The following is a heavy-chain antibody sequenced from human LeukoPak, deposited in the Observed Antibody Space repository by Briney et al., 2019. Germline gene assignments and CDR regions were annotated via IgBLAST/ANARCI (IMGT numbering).Heavy chain of an antibody. Sequence: GGSPRLSCAASGFTFSDYWMHWVRQAPGKGLVWVSRIDTVGSRTTYADSVKGRFTISRDNAKNTLHLQMSSLTADDTGVYYCARVRSGSDDWVDPWGQGTLVTVSS. CDR1: GFTFSDYW. CDR2: IDTVGSRT. J-gene: IGHJ5*02. V-gene: IGHV3-74*03. D-gene: IGHD1-26*01. CDR3: ARVRSGSDDWVDP.